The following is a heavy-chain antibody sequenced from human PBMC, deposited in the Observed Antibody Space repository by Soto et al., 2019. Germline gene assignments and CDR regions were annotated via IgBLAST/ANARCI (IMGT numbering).Heavy chain of an antibody. V-gene: IGHV1-2*02. D-gene: IGHD2-2*01. Sequence: QVQLVQSGAEVKKPGASVKVSCKASGYTFTSYYMHWVRQAPGQGLEWMGWINPNSGGTNYAQKFQGRVTMTRDTSISTAYMELSRLRSDDTAVYYCATVFADIVVVPAASGMDVWGQGTTVTVSS. CDR2: INPNSGGT. CDR1: GYTFTSYY. J-gene: IGHJ6*02. CDR3: ATVFADIVVVPAASGMDV.